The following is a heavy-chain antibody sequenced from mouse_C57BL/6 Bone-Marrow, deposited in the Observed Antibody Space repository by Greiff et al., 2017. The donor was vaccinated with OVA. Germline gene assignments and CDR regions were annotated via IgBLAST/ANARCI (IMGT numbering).Heavy chain of an antibody. V-gene: IGHV3-6*01. CDR1: GYSITSGYY. CDR2: IRYDGSN. J-gene: IGHJ3*01. D-gene: IGHD2-3*01. Sequence: EVQLQESGPGLVKPSQSLSLTCSVTGYSITSGYYWNWIRQFPGNKLEWMGYIRYDGSNNYNPSLKNRISITRDTSKNQFFLKLNSVTTEDTATYYCARGYDGYYLAWFAYWGQGTLVTVSA. CDR3: ARGYDGYYLAWFAY.